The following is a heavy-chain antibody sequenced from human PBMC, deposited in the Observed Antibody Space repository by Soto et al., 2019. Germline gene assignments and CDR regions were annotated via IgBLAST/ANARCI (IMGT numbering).Heavy chain of an antibody. Sequence: SVKVSCKASGGTFSSYAISWVRQAPGQGLEWMGGIIPIFGTANYAQKFQGRVTITADESTSTAYMELSSLRSEDTAVYYCARVVGATKYYYYYGMDVWGQGTTVTVSS. V-gene: IGHV1-69*13. CDR3: ARVVGATKYYYYYGMDV. CDR1: GGTFSSYA. J-gene: IGHJ6*02. CDR2: IIPIFGTA. D-gene: IGHD1-26*01.